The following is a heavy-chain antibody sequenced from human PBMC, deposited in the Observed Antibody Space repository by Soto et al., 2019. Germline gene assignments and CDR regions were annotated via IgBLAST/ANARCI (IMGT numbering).Heavy chain of an antibody. Sequence: ASVKVSCKASGYTFTGYYMHWVRQAPGQGLEWMGWINPNSGGTNYAQKFQGRVTMTRDTSISTAYMELSRLRSDDTAVYYCASQNPGYYDFWSGYPHDYYYYGMDVWGQGXTGTVSS. J-gene: IGHJ6*02. D-gene: IGHD3-3*01. CDR1: GYTFTGYY. CDR2: INPNSGGT. CDR3: ASQNPGYYDFWSGYPHDYYYYGMDV. V-gene: IGHV1-2*02.